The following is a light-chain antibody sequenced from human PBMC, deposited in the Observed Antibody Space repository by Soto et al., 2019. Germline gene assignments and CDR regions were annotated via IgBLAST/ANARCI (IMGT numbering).Light chain of an antibody. CDR2: EAS. CDR1: QSLGSN. CDR3: QQYNNWPLT. J-gene: IGKJ4*01. V-gene: IGKV3-15*01. Sequence: VGMKQSAATLSVSPGERAVLSCRASQSLGSNLAWYHHKPGQAPKLLLYEASIRATGIPARFSGDGSGTEFTLTISSLQSEDFAVYYCQQYNNWPLTFGGGTKVDIK.